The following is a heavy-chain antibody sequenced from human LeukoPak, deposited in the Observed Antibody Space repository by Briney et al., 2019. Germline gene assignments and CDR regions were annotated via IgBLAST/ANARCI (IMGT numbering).Heavy chain of an antibody. CDR1: GFTFSSYS. CDR3: ARGDWIQLGGDYYYGMDV. V-gene: IGHV3-48*04. CDR2: ISGSSSTK. J-gene: IGHJ6*02. Sequence: GGSLRLSCAASGFTFSSYSMNWVRQAPGKGLEWLSFISGSSSTKFYADSVKGRFTISRDNAKNSLYLQMNSQRAEDTAVYYCARGDWIQLGGDYYYGMDVWGQGTTVTVSS. D-gene: IGHD5-18*01.